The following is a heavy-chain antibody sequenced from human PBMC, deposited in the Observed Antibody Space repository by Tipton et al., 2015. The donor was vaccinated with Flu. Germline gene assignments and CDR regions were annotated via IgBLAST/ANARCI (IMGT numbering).Heavy chain of an antibody. J-gene: IGHJ4*02. Sequence: QLVQSGAEVTQPGKSLRISCEAPGYILSSDWIGWVRQMPGKGLEWMGAISPGASHGTYSPPFQGQVTISVDTSINTAYLQWSSLRASDTAMYYCVRPQASYGMPAAFFVDDWGQGTLVTVSS. V-gene: IGHV5-51*03. D-gene: IGHD3-16*01. CDR3: VRPQASYGMPAAFFVDD. CDR2: ISPGASHG. CDR1: GYILSSDW.